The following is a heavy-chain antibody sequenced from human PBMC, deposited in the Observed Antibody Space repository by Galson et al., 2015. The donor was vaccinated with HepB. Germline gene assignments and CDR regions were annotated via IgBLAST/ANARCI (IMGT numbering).Heavy chain of an antibody. Sequence: SLRLSCAASGFTFNNFAMHWVRQAPGKGLEWVAVISYDGSKKYYADSVKGRFTVSRDYSKNTLYLQMNSLRADDTAVYYCAKGCLLGGGDCSSLFGETSFDYWGQGTLVTVSS. CDR3: AKGCLLGGGDCSSLFGETSFDY. J-gene: IGHJ4*02. D-gene: IGHD2-21*02. CDR1: GFTFNNFA. V-gene: IGHV3-30-3*01. CDR2: ISYDGSKK.